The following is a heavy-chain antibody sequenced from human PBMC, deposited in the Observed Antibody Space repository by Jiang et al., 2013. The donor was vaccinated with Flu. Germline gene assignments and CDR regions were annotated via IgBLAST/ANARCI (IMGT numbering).Heavy chain of an antibody. J-gene: IGHJ2*01. Sequence: TLSLTCTVSGGSISSYYWSWIRQPPGKGPEWIGYIYYSGSTNYNPSLKSRVTISVDTSKNQFSLKLSSVTAADTAVYYCARISRHWYFDFWGRGTLVTVSS. CDR1: GGSISSYY. V-gene: IGHV4-59*01. CDR3: ARISRHWYFDF. CDR2: IYYSGST.